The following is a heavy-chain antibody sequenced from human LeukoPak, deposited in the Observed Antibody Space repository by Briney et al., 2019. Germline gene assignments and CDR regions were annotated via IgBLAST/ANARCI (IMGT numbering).Heavy chain of an antibody. D-gene: IGHD5-18*01. Sequence: PGGSLRLSCAASGFTFSSYAMHWVRQAPGKGLEWVAVISYDGSNKYYADSVKGRFTISRDNSKNTLYLQMNSLRAEDTAVYYCARDSGDTAMVMLDYWGQGTLVTVSS. CDR1: GFTFSSYA. CDR3: ARDSGDTAMVMLDY. J-gene: IGHJ4*02. CDR2: ISYDGSNK. V-gene: IGHV3-30-3*01.